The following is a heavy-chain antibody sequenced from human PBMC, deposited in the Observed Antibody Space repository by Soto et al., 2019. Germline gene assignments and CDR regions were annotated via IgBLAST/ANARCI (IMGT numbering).Heavy chain of an antibody. Sequence: GGSLRLSCAASGFTFSSYSMNWVRQAPGKGLEWVSSISSSSSYIYYADSVKGRFTISRDNAKNSLYLQMNSLRAEDTAVYYCARDSNDFWSGYYTRWFDHWGQGTLVTVS. CDR1: GFTFSSYS. CDR3: ARDSNDFWSGYYTRWFDH. CDR2: ISSSSSYI. D-gene: IGHD3-3*01. V-gene: IGHV3-21*01. J-gene: IGHJ5*02.